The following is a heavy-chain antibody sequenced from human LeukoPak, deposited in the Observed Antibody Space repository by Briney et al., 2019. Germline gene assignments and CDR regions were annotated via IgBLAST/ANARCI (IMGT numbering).Heavy chain of an antibody. Sequence: SVKVSCKASGFTFATSAVQWERQARGQRLEWIGWIVVGINNINYAQKFQGRVIITRDMSTGTAYMELSSLRSEDTAIYYCAATLTVTTGSTYYGMDVWGQGTTVTVSS. CDR1: GFTFATSA. V-gene: IGHV1-58*01. D-gene: IGHD4-17*01. CDR3: AATLTVTTGSTYYGMDV. J-gene: IGHJ6*02. CDR2: IVVGINNI.